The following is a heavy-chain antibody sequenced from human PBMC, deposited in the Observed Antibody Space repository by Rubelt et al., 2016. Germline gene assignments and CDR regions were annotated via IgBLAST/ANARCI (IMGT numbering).Heavy chain of an antibody. CDR3: ARGIAARRWFDP. Sequence: QVQLQESGPGLVKPSETLSLTCTVSGGSISSYYWSWIRQPAGKGLEWIGRIYTSGSTNYNPSPKSRCTISVDTSKNQCSLKLSSVTAADTAVYYCARGIAARRWFDPWGQGTLVTVSS. CDR2: IYTSGST. V-gene: IGHV4-4*07. CDR1: GGSISSYY. D-gene: IGHD6-6*01. J-gene: IGHJ5*02.